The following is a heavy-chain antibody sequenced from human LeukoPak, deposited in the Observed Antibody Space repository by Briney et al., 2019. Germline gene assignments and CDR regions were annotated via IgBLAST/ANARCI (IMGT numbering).Heavy chain of an antibody. V-gene: IGHV1-46*01. CDR1: GYTFTSYY. CDR2: INPSGGST. CDR3: ARGIRVATDY. J-gene: IGHJ4*02. Sequence: ASVKVSCKASGYTFTSYYMHWVRQAPGQGLEWMGIINPSGGSTSYAQKFQGRVTITRNTSISTAYMELSSLRSEDTAVYYCARGIRVATDYWGQGTLVTVSS. D-gene: IGHD2-21*01.